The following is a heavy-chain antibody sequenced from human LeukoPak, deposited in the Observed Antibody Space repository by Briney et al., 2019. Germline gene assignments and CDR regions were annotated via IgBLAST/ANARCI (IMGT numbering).Heavy chain of an antibody. V-gene: IGHV6-1*01. Sequence: SQTLSLTCAISGYSVSSNSAAWNWIRQSPSRGLEWLGRTYYRSQWYYDYAESVKSRITINPDTSKNQFSLQLNSVTPEDTAVYYCARWTKSDYSNYFDYWGQGTLVTVSS. J-gene: IGHJ4*02. CDR2: TYYRSQWYY. CDR3: ARWTKSDYSNYFDY. D-gene: IGHD4-11*01. CDR1: GYSVSSNSAA.